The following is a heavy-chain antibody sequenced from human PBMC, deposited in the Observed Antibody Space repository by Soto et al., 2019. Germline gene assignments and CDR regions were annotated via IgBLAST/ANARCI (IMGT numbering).Heavy chain of an antibody. CDR3: ARAPYSSSWYYYYYGMDV. J-gene: IGHJ6*02. D-gene: IGHD6-13*01. CDR1: GGTFSSYA. Sequence: SVKVSCKASGGTFSSYAISWVRQAPGQGLEWMGGIIPIFGTANYAQKFQGRVTITADESTSTAYMELSSLRSDDTAVYYCARAPYSSSWYYYYYGMDVWGQGTKVTVSS. V-gene: IGHV1-69*13. CDR2: IIPIFGTA.